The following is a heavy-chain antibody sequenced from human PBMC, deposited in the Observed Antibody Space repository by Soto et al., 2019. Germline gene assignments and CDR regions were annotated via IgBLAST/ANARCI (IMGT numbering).Heavy chain of an antibody. CDR1: GGSFRGYY. D-gene: IGHD2-2*02. J-gene: IGHJ6*02. Sequence: PSETLSLTCAVYGGSFRGYYWSWIRQPPGKGLEWIGEINHSGSTNYNPSLKSRVTISVDTSKNQFSLKLSSVTAADTAVYYCARAAAERKLGYCSSTSCYRGGRYYYYGMDVWGQGTTVTVSS. V-gene: IGHV4-34*01. CDR2: INHSGST. CDR3: ARAAAERKLGYCSSTSCYRGGRYYYYGMDV.